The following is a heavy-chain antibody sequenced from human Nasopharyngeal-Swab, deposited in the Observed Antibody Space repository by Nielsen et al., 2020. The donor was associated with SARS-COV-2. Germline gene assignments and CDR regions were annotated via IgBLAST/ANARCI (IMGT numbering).Heavy chain of an antibody. Sequence: WVRRAPGQGLEWMGGIIPIFGTANYAQKFQGRVTITADESTSTAYMELSSLRSEDTAVYYCARGFWGRTTGTTRYDAFDIWGQGTMVTVSS. J-gene: IGHJ3*02. CDR3: ARGFWGRTTGTTRYDAFDI. CDR2: IIPIFGTA. D-gene: IGHD1-1*01. V-gene: IGHV1-69*01.